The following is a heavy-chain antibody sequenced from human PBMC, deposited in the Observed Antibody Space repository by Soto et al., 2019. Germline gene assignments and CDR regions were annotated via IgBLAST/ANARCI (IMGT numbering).Heavy chain of an antibody. J-gene: IGHJ4*02. CDR3: TTGPLGPGYDFWSAFDY. V-gene: IGHV3-15*01. D-gene: IGHD3-3*01. CDR1: GFTXSNAW. Sequence: PGGSLRLSCAASGFTXSNAWMSWVRQAPGKGLEWVGRIKSKTDGGTTDYAAPVKGRFTISRDDSKNTLYLQMNSLKTEDTAVYYCTTGPLGPGYDFWSAFDYWGQGTLVTVSS. CDR2: IKSKTDGGTT.